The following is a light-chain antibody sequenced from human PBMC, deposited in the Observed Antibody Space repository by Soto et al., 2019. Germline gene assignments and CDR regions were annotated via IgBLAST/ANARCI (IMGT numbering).Light chain of an antibody. Sequence: QSVLTQPASVAGSPGQSITISCTGTSSDGDFYNFVSWYQQHPGKAPKLIIYEVSNRSSGVSSRFSGSKSGNTASLTISGLRAEDEADYYCSSSTLTSYVFGTGTKVTVL. V-gene: IGLV2-14*01. CDR2: EVS. CDR1: SSDGDFYNF. J-gene: IGLJ1*01. CDR3: SSSTLTSYV.